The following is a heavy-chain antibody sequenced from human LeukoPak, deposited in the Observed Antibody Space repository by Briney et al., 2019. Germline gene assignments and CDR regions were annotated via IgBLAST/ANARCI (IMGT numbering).Heavy chain of an antibody. CDR2: ISSSSSYI. CDR1: GFTFSSYS. Sequence: PGGSLRLSCAASGFTFSSYSMNWVRQAPGKGLEWVSSISSSSSYIYYADSVKGRFTISRDNAKNSLYLQMNSLRAEDTAVYYCARENLGDRSLDYWGQGTLVTVSP. J-gene: IGHJ4*02. CDR3: ARENLGDRSLDY. D-gene: IGHD2-21*01. V-gene: IGHV3-21*01.